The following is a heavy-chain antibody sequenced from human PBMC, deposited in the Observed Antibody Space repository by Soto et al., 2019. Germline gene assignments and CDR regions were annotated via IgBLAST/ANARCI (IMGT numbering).Heavy chain of an antibody. CDR1: GFTFSSYA. CDR3: AKDTEYYYDSLDAFDI. CDR2: ISGSGGST. J-gene: IGHJ3*02. Sequence: EVQLLESGGGLVQPGGSLRLSCAASGFTFSSYAMSWVRPAPGKGLEWVSAISGSGGSTYYADSVKGRFTISRDNSTNTLYLQMNSLRAEDTAVYYCAKDTEYYYDSLDAFDIWCQGTMVTVSS. D-gene: IGHD3-22*01. V-gene: IGHV3-23*01.